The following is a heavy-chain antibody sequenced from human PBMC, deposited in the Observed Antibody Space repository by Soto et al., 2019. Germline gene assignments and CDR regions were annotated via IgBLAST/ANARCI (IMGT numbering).Heavy chain of an antibody. CDR3: AKDDYGDYGELHAFDI. V-gene: IGHV3-30*18. D-gene: IGHD4-17*01. Sequence: GGSLRLSCAASGFTFSSYGMHWVRQAPGKGLEWVAVISYDGSNKYYADSVKGRFTISRDNSKNTLYLQMNSLRAEDTAVYYCAKDDYGDYGELHAFDIWGQGTMVTVSS. J-gene: IGHJ3*02. CDR2: ISYDGSNK. CDR1: GFTFSSYG.